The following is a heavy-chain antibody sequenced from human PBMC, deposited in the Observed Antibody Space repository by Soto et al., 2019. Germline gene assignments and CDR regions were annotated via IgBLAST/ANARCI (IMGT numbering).Heavy chain of an antibody. D-gene: IGHD2-15*01. J-gene: IGHJ4*02. CDR2: IRSTSNAM. CDR1: GFTFSRSS. V-gene: IGHV3-48*02. CDR3: ARDMVGFDY. Sequence: EVQLVESGGGLVQPGGSLRLSCVASGFTFSRSSMNWVRQAPGKGLEGVSNIRSTSNAMYYADSVKGRFTVSRDNGKNSLYLQMNSLRDDDTAVYYCARDMVGFDYWGQGTLVTVSS.